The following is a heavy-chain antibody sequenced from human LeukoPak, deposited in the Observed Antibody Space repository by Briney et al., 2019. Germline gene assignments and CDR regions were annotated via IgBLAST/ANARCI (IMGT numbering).Heavy chain of an antibody. D-gene: IGHD1-26*01. J-gene: IGHJ4*02. CDR2: ISYDGSNK. Sequence: PGGSLRLSCAASGFTFSSYAMHWVRQAPGKGLEWAALISYDGSNKNYADSVKGRFTISRDDSRNTLYLQMNSLRAEDTAVYYCARAQHRGWGFDNWGQGTLVTVSS. V-gene: IGHV3-30*04. CDR1: GFTFSSYA. CDR3: ARAQHRGWGFDN.